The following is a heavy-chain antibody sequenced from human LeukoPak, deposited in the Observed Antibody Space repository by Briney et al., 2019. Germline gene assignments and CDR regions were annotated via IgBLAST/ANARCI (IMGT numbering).Heavy chain of an antibody. J-gene: IGHJ3*02. CDR2: INAGNGNT. D-gene: IGHD5-12*01. CDR1: GYTFTSYA. Sequence: ASVKVSCKASGYTFTSYAMHWVRQAPGQRLEWMGWINAGNGNTKYSQEFQGRVTITRDTSGSTAYMELSSLRSEDMAVYYCARTNGYSGYAGGDAFDIWGQGTMVTVSS. CDR3: ARTNGYSGYAGGDAFDI. V-gene: IGHV1-3*03.